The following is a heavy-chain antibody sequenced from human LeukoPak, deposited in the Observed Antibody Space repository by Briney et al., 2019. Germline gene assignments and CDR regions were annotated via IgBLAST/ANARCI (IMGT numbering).Heavy chain of an antibody. Sequence: SETLSLTCTVSGGSISSYYWSWIRQPPGKGLEWIGYIYYSGSTNYNPSLKSRVTISVDTSKNQFSLKLSSVTAADTAVYYCARATKYWDALDYWGQGTLVTVSS. V-gene: IGHV4-59*01. J-gene: IGHJ4*02. CDR3: ARATKYWDALDY. CDR2: IYYSGST. CDR1: GGSISSYY. D-gene: IGHD1-26*01.